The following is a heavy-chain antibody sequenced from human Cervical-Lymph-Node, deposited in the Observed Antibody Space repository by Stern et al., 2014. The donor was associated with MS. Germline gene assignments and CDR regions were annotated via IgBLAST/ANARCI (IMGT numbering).Heavy chain of an antibody. J-gene: IGHJ4*02. CDR1: GYTFTNYY. Sequence: QVQLVQSGAEVKKPGASMRISCKASGYTFTNYYVHWVRQAPGQRLERMGIINPTTGRTSYAQRFQGRVTMTRDTSTNTAYMELSSLGPEDTAVYFCARAQDYSNVVANYWGQGTLVTVSS. V-gene: IGHV1-46*03. CDR2: INPTTGRT. D-gene: IGHD2-8*01. CDR3: ARAQDYSNVVANY.